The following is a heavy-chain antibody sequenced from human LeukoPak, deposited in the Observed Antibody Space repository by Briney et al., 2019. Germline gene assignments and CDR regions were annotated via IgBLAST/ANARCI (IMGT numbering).Heavy chain of an antibody. CDR1: GGSISSYY. J-gene: IGHJ3*02. D-gene: IGHD3-3*02. CDR3: ARQRSLGAFDI. Sequence: SETLSLTCTVSGGSISSYYWSWIRQPPGKGLEWIGYIYYSGSTNYNPSLKSRVTISVDTSKNQFSLKLSSVTAADTALYYCARQRSLGAFDIWGQGTMVTVSS. V-gene: IGHV4-59*01. CDR2: IYYSGST.